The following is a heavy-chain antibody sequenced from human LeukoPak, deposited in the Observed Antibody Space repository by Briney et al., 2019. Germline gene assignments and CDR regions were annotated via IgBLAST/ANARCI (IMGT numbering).Heavy chain of an antibody. J-gene: IGHJ4*02. CDR3: ARTGHYRFDY. Sequence: ASVKVSCKPSGYSFTDYDFSGVGQAPGQGLEWLGWVSIYNDNTHYAREFQDSVTMTTDISKCTGYMDLKSLTYDDAAVYFCARTGHYRFDYWGQGTLVTVSS. D-gene: IGHD3-9*01. CDR1: GYSFTDYD. CDR2: VSIYNDNT. V-gene: IGHV1-18*01.